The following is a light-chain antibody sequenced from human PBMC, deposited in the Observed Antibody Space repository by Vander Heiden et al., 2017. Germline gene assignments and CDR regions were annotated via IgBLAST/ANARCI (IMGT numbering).Light chain of an antibody. Sequence: SLLSHPPSASLTPGLRVTISCSGSIANIESNAVNWYQQFRGTAPKLLIYSNNERPSGVPNRFSGSKSGTSASLAISGLQADDEADYYCASWDDSLEGVIFGGGTKLTVI. CDR3: ASWDDSLEGVI. V-gene: IGLV1-44*01. J-gene: IGLJ2*01. CDR2: SNN. CDR1: IANIESNA.